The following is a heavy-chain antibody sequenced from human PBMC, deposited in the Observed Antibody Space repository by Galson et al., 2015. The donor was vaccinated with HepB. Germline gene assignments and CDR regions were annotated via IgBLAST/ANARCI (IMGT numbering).Heavy chain of an antibody. CDR3: ARQYSSSWYLAFDI. J-gene: IGHJ3*02. Sequence: SETLSLTCTVSGGSISSYYWSWIWQPPGKGLEWIGYIYYSGSTNYNPSLKSRVTISVDTSKNQFSLKLSSVTAADTAVYDCARQYSSSWYLAFDIWGQGTMVTVSS. D-gene: IGHD6-13*01. CDR1: GGSISSYY. CDR2: IYYSGST. V-gene: IGHV4-59*01.